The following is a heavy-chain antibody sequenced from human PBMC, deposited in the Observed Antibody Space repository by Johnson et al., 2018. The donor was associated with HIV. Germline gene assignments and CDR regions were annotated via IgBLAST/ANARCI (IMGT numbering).Heavy chain of an antibody. Sequence: QVQLVESGGGVMQPGKSLRLSCEASGFTFRSYAMHWVRQAPGKGLEWVAVITYDGRNKYYTGSVKGRFTISRDNSKNTLYLQMNSLRAEDTAVYYCARDYRYGGNSAFDIWGQGTMVTVSS. V-gene: IGHV3-30*04. CDR1: GFTFRSYA. J-gene: IGHJ3*02. D-gene: IGHD4-23*01. CDR2: ITYDGRNK. CDR3: ARDYRYGGNSAFDI.